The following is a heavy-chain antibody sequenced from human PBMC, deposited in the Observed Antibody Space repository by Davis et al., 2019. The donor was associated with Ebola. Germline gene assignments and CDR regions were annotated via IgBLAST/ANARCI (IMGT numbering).Heavy chain of an antibody. V-gene: IGHV1-2*04. CDR3: ARDGGRAVTGAFDI. CDR2: INPNSGGT. D-gene: IGHD2-15*01. J-gene: IGHJ3*02. CDR1: GYTFTGYY. Sequence: ASVKVSCKASGYTFTGYYMHWVRQAPGQGLEWMGWINPNSGGTNYAQKFQGWVTMTRDTSISTAYMELSRLRSDDTAVYYCARDGGRAVTGAFDIWGQGTMVTVSS.